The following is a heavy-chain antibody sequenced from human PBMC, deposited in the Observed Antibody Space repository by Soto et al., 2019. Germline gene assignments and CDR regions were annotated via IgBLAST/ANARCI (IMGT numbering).Heavy chain of an antibody. CDR3: ARCCIAVAGTGLIVGATGYYYYYMDV. Sequence: PSETLSLTCAVYGGSFSGYYWSWIRQPPGKGLEWIGEINHSGSTNYNPSLKSRVTISVDTSKNQFSLKLSSVTAAGTAVYYCARCCIAVAGTGLIVGATGYYYYYMDVWGKGTTVTVSS. V-gene: IGHV4-34*01. J-gene: IGHJ6*03. D-gene: IGHD6-19*01. CDR2: INHSGST. CDR1: GGSFSGYY.